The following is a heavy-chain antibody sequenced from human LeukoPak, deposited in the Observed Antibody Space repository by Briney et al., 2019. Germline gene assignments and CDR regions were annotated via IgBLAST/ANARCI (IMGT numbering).Heavy chain of an antibody. CDR2: ISYDGSNK. D-gene: IGHD6-13*01. J-gene: IGHJ4*02. Sequence: GRSLRLSCAASGFTFSSYGMHWVRQAPGKGLEWVAVISYDGSNKYYADSVKGRFTISRDNSKNTLYLQMNSLRAVDTAVYYCAKDVSSSWYYFDYWGQGTLVTVSS. CDR1: GFTFSSYG. CDR3: AKDVSSSWYYFDY. V-gene: IGHV3-30*18.